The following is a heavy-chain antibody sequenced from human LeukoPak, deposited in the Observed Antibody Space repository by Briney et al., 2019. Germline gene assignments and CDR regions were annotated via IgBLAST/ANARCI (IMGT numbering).Heavy chain of an antibody. J-gene: IGHJ4*02. CDR2: INSDGSTT. Sequence: GGSLRLSCAASGFTFSTYFMHWVRQAPGKGLVWVSRINSDGSTTSHADSVKGRFTISRDNAKNTLYLQMDSQRAEDTAVYFCARGVHYGSDYWGQGTLVTVSS. V-gene: IGHV3-74*01. CDR1: GFTFSTYF. D-gene: IGHD4-17*01. CDR3: ARGVHYGSDY.